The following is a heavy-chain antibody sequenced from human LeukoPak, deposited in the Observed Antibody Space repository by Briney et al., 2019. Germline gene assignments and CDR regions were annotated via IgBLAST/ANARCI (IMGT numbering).Heavy chain of an antibody. Sequence: SETLSLTCAVYGGSFSGYYWSWIRQPPGKGLEWIGEINHSGSTNYNPSLKSRVTISVDTSKNQFSLKLSSVTAADTAVYYCARVGVYCSGGSCYSELDYWGQGTLVTVSS. D-gene: IGHD2-15*01. CDR1: GGSFSGYY. CDR3: ARVGVYCSGGSCYSELDY. CDR2: INHSGST. J-gene: IGHJ4*02. V-gene: IGHV4-34*01.